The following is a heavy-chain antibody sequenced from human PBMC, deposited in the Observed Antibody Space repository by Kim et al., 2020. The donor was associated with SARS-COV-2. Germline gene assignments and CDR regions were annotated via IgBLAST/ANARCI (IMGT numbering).Heavy chain of an antibody. D-gene: IGHD6-19*01. Sequence: TRYSPSFQGQVSISADKSISTAYLQWSSLKASDTAMYYCARGAVENWFDPWGQGTLVTVSS. J-gene: IGHJ5*02. CDR3: ARGAVENWFDP. CDR2: T. V-gene: IGHV5-51*01.